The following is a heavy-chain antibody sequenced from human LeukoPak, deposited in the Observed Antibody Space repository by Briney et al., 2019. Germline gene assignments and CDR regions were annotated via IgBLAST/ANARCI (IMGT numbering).Heavy chain of an antibody. J-gene: IGHJ5*02. D-gene: IGHD6-19*01. V-gene: IGHV4-59*01. CDR1: GGSISGYY. CDR2: IHYSGST. Sequence: SETLSLTCTVSGGSISGYYWSWIRQPPGQGLEWIGYIHYSGSTNYNPSLKGRVTISLDMSKNQFSLKLNSMTAADTAVYYCAREGQWLPDWFNPWGQGTLVTVSS. CDR3: AREGQWLPDWFNP.